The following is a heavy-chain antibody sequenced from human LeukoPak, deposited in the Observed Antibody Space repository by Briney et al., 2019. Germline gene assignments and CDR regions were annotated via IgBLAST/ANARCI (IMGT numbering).Heavy chain of an antibody. CDR3: ARGTPFGTSIVVVPAAPNHKYYFDY. V-gene: IGHV4-34*01. J-gene: IGHJ4*02. CDR2: INHSGST. CDR1: GGSFSGYY. Sequence: PSETLSLTCAVYGGSFSGYYWSWIRQPPGKGLEWIGEINHSGSTNYNPSLKSRVTISVDTSKNQFSLKLSPVTAADTAVYYCARGTPFGTSIVVVPAAPNHKYYFDYWGQGTLVTVSS. D-gene: IGHD2-2*01.